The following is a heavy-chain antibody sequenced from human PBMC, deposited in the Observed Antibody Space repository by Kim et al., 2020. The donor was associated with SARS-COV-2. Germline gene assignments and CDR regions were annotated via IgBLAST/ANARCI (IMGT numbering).Heavy chain of an antibody. D-gene: IGHD2-2*01. J-gene: IGHJ6*02. Sequence: SETLSLTCTVSGGSISRYYWNWIRQPPGKGLEWIGYISYSGSTNYNPSLKSRVTISLDRSKNQVSLKLSSATAADTAVYYCARDYSDSSTFFEYYYGMDVWGPGTTVTVSS. CDR2: ISYSGST. CDR1: GGSISRYY. V-gene: IGHV4-59*13. CDR3: ARDYSDSSTFFEYYYGMDV.